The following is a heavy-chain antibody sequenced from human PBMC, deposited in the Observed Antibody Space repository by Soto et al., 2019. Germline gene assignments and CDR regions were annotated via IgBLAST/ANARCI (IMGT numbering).Heavy chain of an antibody. V-gene: IGHV3-30*18. CDR2: ISYDGSNK. CDR1: GFTFSSYG. J-gene: IGHJ6*04. D-gene: IGHD3-3*01. CDR3: AKDRNRFWKAFLDV. Sequence: GGSLRLSCAASGFTFSSYGMHWVRQAPGKGLEWVAVISYDGSNKYYADSVKGRFTISRDNSKNTLYLQMNSLRAEDTAVYYCAKDRNRFWKAFLDVWGKGTTVTVSS.